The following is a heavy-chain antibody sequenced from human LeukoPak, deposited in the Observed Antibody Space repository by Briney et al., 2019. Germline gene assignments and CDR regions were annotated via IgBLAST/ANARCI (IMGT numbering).Heavy chain of an antibody. V-gene: IGHV4-61*03. CDR3: ARVPLRSFDLDSFDI. J-gene: IGHJ3*02. CDR2: MYYSGST. CDR1: GXSISSGTYY. Sequence: PSETLSLTCSVSGXSISSGTYYWSWIRQPPGKGLEWIGYMYYSGSTNYNPSLKSRVTISIDTSKNHFSLKLSSMTAADTAVYYCARVPLRSFDLDSFDIWGQGTMVTVSS. D-gene: IGHD3-9*01.